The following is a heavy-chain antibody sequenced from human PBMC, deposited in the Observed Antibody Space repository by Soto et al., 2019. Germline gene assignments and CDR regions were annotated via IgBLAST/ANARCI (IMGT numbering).Heavy chain of an antibody. D-gene: IGHD5-18*01. Sequence: GGSLRLSCAASGFTFSSYAMSWVRQAPGKGLEWVSAISGSGGYTYYADSVKGRFTISRDNSKNTLYLQMNSLRVEDTAVYYCARDQSYGYRDFDYWGQGILVTVSS. CDR1: GFTFSSYA. V-gene: IGHV3-23*01. J-gene: IGHJ4*02. CDR2: ISGSGGYT. CDR3: ARDQSYGYRDFDY.